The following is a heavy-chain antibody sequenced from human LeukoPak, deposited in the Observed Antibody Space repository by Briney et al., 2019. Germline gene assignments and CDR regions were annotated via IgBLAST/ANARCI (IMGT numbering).Heavy chain of an antibody. CDR3: AKPRDIVATISALY. D-gene: IGHD5-12*01. V-gene: IGHV3-30*02. CDR1: GVTFSVDG. Sequence: GGALRLSCAASGVTFSVDGIHAGRQAPGKGRQWVAFIRYDGSNKYYADSVKGRFPISRDNSKNTLYLQMNSLRAEDPAVYSCAKPRDIVATISALYWGQGTLVTVSS. J-gene: IGHJ4*02. CDR2: IRYDGSNK.